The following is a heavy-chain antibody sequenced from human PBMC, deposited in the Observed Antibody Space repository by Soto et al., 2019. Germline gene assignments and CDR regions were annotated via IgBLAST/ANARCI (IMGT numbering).Heavy chain of an antibody. J-gene: IGHJ4*02. CDR3: ARAHEVSAAGTPFVH. D-gene: IGHD6-13*01. V-gene: IGHV1-69*06. Sequence: QVQLVQSGAEVKKPGSSVKVSCKASGGTFSNYLISWVRQAPGQGLEWMGGIIPIFGTPLYAPNFHGRVTITADKSTNTVYMELSSLRSGDTAMFHCARAHEVSAAGTPFVHWGQGTLVTVSS. CDR1: GGTFSNYL. CDR2: IIPIFGTP.